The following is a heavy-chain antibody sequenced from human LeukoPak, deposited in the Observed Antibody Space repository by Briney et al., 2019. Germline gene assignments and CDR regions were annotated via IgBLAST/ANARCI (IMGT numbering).Heavy chain of an antibody. CDR1: GFTFSSYG. CDR2: IRYDGSNK. J-gene: IGHJ3*02. CDR3: ASLDGGWSPLSSFDI. D-gene: IGHD6-19*01. V-gene: IGHV3-30*02. Sequence: PGGPLRLSCAASGFTFSSYGMYWVRQAPGKGLEWVAFIRYDGSNKYYVDSVKGRFTISRDNAKNSLYLQMNSLRAEDTAVYYCASLDGGWSPLSSFDIWGQGTMVTVSS.